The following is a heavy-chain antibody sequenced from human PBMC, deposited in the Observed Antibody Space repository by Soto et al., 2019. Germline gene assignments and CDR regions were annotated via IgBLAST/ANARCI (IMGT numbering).Heavy chain of an antibody. CDR2: ISVYNGNT. D-gene: IGHD3-3*01. V-gene: IGHV1-18*01. Sequence: ASVKVSCKASGYTFTSYGISWVRQAPGQGLEWMGWISVYNGNTNYAQKLQGRVTMTTDTSTSTAYMELRSLRSDDTAVYYCARGDYDFWSGYPADAFDIWGQGTMVTVSS. CDR1: GYTFTSYG. J-gene: IGHJ3*02. CDR3: ARGDYDFWSGYPADAFDI.